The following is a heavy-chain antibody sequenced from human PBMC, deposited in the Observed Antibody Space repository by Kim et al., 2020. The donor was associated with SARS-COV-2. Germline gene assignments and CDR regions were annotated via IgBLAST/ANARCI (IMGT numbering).Heavy chain of an antibody. CDR1: GYTFTGYY. D-gene: IGHD6-19*01. V-gene: IGHV1-2*06. CDR2: INPNSGGT. J-gene: IGHJ4*02. CDR3: AREGIAVAGKPVFDY. Sequence: ASVKVSCKASGYTFTGYYMHWVRQAPGQGLEWMGRINPNSGGTNYAQKFQGRVTMTRDTSISTAYMELSRLRSDDTAVYYCAREGIAVAGKPVFDYWGQGTLVTVSS.